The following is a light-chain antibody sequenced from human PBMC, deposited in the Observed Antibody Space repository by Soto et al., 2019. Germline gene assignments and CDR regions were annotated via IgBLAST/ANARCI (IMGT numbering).Light chain of an antibody. CDR1: QGISNY. Sequence: DIQMTQSPSSLSSSVGDRVTITCRASQGISNYLAWYQQKPGKVPKLLIYCASTSQLGVPSRCSGSGSGTDFTLTISSLQPEDVATYYCRKYNSARLFTFGPGTQVDIK. CDR2: CAS. V-gene: IGKV1-27*01. J-gene: IGKJ3*01. CDR3: RKYNSARLFT.